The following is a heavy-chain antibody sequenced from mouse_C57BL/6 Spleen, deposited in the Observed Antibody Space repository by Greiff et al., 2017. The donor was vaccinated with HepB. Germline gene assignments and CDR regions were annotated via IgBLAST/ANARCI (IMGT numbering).Heavy chain of an antibody. V-gene: IGHV1-66*01. CDR1: GYSFTSYY. Sequence: VQLQQSGPELVKPGASVKISCKASGYSFTSYYIHWVKQRPGQGLEWIGWIYPGSGNTKYNEKFKGKATLTADTSSLTAYMQLSSLTSEDSAVYYCARSEFITTVVGAPVYWGQGTSVTVSS. D-gene: IGHD1-1*01. CDR2: IYPGSGNT. CDR3: ARSEFITTVVGAPVY. J-gene: IGHJ4*01.